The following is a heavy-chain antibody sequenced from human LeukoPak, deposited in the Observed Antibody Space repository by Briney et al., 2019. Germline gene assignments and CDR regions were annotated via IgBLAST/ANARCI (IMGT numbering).Heavy chain of an antibody. CDR1: GFTYNGSA. V-gene: IGHV3-73*01. Sequence: GGSLRLSCATSGFTYNGSALHWVRQASGQGLEWVGRIRSKAHRYATAYAASVKGKFTVSRDDSKNMAYLQMNSLKTEDTAIYYCTRRHYGDYVVDNWGQGTLVTVSS. CDR3: TRRHYGDYVVDN. CDR2: IRSKAHRYAT. D-gene: IGHD4-17*01. J-gene: IGHJ4*02.